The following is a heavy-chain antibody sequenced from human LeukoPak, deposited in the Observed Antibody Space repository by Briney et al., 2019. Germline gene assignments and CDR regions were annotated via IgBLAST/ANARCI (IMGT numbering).Heavy chain of an antibody. D-gene: IGHD4-23*01. CDR2: IFYSGST. J-gene: IGHJ5*02. V-gene: IGHV4-31*03. Sequence: SETLSLTCTVSGGSISSGDYYWSWIRQPPGKGLEWIGYIFYSGSTYYNPSLKSRVTISVDMSKNQFSLKVNYVTAADTAVYYCARAPLYGGHADWFDPWGQGTLVTVSS. CDR1: GGSISSGDYY. CDR3: ARAPLYGGHADWFDP.